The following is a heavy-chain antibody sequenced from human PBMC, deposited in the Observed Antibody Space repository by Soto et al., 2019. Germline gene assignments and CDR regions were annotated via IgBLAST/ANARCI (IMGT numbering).Heavy chain of an antibody. CDR3: ARGGLVWGSYRYYDY. V-gene: IGHV4-31*03. J-gene: IGHJ4*02. CDR2: IYYSGST. CDR1: GGSISSGGYY. Sequence: PSETLSLTCTVSGGSISSGGYYWSWIRQHPGKGLEWIGYIYYSGSTYYNPSLKSRVTISVDTSKNQFSLKLSSVTAADTAVYYCARGGLVWGSYRYYDYWGQGTLVNVS. D-gene: IGHD3-16*02.